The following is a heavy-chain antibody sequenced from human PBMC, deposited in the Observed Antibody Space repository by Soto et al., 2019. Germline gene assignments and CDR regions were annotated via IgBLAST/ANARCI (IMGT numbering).Heavy chain of an antibody. Sequence: EVQLVESGGGLVQPGRSLRLSCAASGFTFDDYAMHWVRQAPGKGLEWVSGISWNSGSIGYADSVKGRFTISRDNAKNSLDLQMNSLRAEDTDLYYCAKDSGYSSSSGAFDIWGQGTMVTVSS. CDR2: ISWNSGSI. CDR3: AKDSGYSSSSGAFDI. CDR1: GFTFDDYA. D-gene: IGHD6-13*01. V-gene: IGHV3-9*01. J-gene: IGHJ3*02.